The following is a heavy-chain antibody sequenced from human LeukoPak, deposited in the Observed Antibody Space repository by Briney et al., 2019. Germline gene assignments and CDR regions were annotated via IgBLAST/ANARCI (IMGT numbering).Heavy chain of an antibody. V-gene: IGHV3-53*01. D-gene: IGHD3-22*01. CDR3: ARGRSGYGPFDAFDI. J-gene: IGHJ3*02. Sequence: PGRSLRLSCAASGFTVSSNYMSWVRQAPGKGLEWVSVIYSGGNTYYADSVKGRFAASRGNSKNTLYLQMNSLRAEDTAVYYCARGRSGYGPFDAFDIWGQEAWDTVSS. CDR1: GFTVSSNY. CDR2: IYSGGNT.